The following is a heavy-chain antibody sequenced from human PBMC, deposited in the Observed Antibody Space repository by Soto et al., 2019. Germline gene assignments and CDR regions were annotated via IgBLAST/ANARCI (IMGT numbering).Heavy chain of an antibody. J-gene: IGHJ4*02. CDR1: GGSISSGGYY. CDR2: IYYSGST. V-gene: IGHV4-31*03. Sequence: QVQLQESGPGLVKPSQTLSLTCTVSGGSISSGGYYWSWIRQHPGKGLEWIGYIYYSGSTYYNPSLKSRVTISVDTSKNQCSLKLSSVTAADTAVYYCERNYGSGSIGHVDYWGQGTLVTVSS. CDR3: ERNYGSGSIGHVDY. D-gene: IGHD3-10*01.